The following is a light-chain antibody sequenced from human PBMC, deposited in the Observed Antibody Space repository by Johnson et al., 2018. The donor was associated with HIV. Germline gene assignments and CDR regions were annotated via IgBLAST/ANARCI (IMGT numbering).Light chain of an antibody. CDR2: EKN. J-gene: IGLJ1*01. Sequence: QSVLTQPPSVSAAPGQNVTISCSGSSSNIGNNYVSWYQQVPGTAPKVLIYEKNKRPSGITDRFSGSKSGTSATLGITGLQTGDEADSYCGTWDHSLSAGGVVVGTGTKVTVL. CDR1: SSNIGNNY. CDR3: GTWDHSLSAGGVV. V-gene: IGLV1-51*02.